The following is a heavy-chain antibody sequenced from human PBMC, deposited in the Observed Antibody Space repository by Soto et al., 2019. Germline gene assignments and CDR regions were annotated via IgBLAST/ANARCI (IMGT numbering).Heavy chain of an antibody. CDR1: GFTFGSYA. Sequence: PGGSLRLSCAASGFTFGSYAMSWVRQAPGKGLEWVSAISGSGGSTYYADSVKGRFTISRDNSKNTLYLQMNSLRAEDTAVYYCTKDRSYYDTGGYSDYWGQGTLVTVSS. CDR2: ISGSGGST. D-gene: IGHD3-22*01. J-gene: IGHJ4*02. CDR3: TKDRSYYDTGGYSDY. V-gene: IGHV3-23*01.